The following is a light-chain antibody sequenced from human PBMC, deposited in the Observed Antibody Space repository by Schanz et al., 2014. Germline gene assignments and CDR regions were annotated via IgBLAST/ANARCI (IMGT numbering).Light chain of an antibody. CDR3: SSYAGSNTLV. V-gene: IGLV2-23*01. CDR2: EAN. Sequence: QSALTQPASVSGSPGQSITISCTGTSSDVGSYGFVSWYQHYPGKAPKVIIYEANKRPSGVSNRFSASKSDVTASLTISGLQAEDEADYYCSSYAGSNTLVFGGGTKLTVL. CDR1: SSDVGSYGF. J-gene: IGLJ3*02.